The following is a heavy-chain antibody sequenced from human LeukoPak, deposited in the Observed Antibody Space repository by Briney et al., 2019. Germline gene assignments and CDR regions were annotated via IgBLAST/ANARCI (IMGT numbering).Heavy chain of an antibody. CDR2: IYYSGST. Sequence: SETLSLTCTVSGGSISSYYWSWIRRPPGKGLEWIGYIYYSGSTNYNPSLKSRVTISVDTSKNQFSLKLSSVTAADTAVYYCARQRLGGMVATGPDDYWGQGTLVTVSS. CDR3: ARQRLGGMVATGPDDY. D-gene: IGHD5-12*01. V-gene: IGHV4-59*08. J-gene: IGHJ4*02. CDR1: GGSISSYY.